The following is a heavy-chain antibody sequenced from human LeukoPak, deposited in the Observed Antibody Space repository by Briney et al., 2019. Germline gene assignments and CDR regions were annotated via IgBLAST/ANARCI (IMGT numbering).Heavy chain of an antibody. V-gene: IGHV1-69*05. J-gene: IGHJ3*02. CDR2: IIPIFGTA. Sequence: SVKVSCKASVCTFSSYAISWVRQAPGQGLDWMGRIIPIFGTANYAQKFQDRLTITTDESTSTAYMELSSLRSEDTAVYYCARDYGIVGATHPLAFDIWGQGTMVTVSS. D-gene: IGHD1-26*01. CDR3: ARDYGIVGATHPLAFDI. CDR1: VCTFSSYA.